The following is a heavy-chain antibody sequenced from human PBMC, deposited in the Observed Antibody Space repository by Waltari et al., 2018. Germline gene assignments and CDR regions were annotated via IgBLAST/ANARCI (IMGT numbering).Heavy chain of an antibody. J-gene: IGHJ3*02. V-gene: IGHV4-59*11. CDR3: ARDLGGFNHFDWFLSI. CDR1: GDSIHNPH. CDR2: AYYTGRT. D-gene: IGHD3-9*01. Sequence: QVQLQESGPGLVKPSETLSLTCTVSGDSIHNPHWAWIRQPPGKGLEWIGYAYYTGRTNYNPSLRSRLTISVDTSKNQFSLNLNSVTAADTAVYYCARDLGGFNHFDWFLSIWGPGTMVTVSS.